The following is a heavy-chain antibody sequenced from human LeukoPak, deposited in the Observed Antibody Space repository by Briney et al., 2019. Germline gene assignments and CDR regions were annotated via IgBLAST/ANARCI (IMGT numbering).Heavy chain of an antibody. J-gene: IGHJ5*02. Sequence: SETLSLTCTVSGGSLSSGSYYWSCIRQPAGKGLEWVGRIYTSGSTNYNPSLKSRVTISVDTSMNQFSLKLSSVTAADTAAYYCARDYCGGDCYLDNWFDPWGQGTLVTVSS. CDR3: ARDYCGGDCYLDNWFDP. CDR1: GGSLSSGSYY. CDR2: IYTSGST. D-gene: IGHD2-21*01. V-gene: IGHV4-61*02.